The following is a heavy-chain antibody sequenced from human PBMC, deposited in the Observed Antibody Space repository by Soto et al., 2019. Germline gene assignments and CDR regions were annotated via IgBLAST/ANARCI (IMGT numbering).Heavy chain of an antibody. J-gene: IGHJ3*02. V-gene: IGHV1-69*13. CDR2: IIPIFGTA. Sequence: ASVKVSCKASGGTFSSYAISWVRQAPGQGLEWMGGIIPIFGTANYAQKFQGRVTITADESTSTAYMELSSLRSEDTAVYYCGVQGVAAAGTGGGAFDIWGQGTMVTVSS. CDR1: GGTFSSYA. D-gene: IGHD6-13*01. CDR3: GVQGVAAAGTGGGAFDI.